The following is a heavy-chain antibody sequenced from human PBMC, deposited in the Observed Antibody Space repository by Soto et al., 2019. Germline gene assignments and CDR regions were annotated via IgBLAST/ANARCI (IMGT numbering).Heavy chain of an antibody. CDR3: ARTIILMIYARGPANWFDP. Sequence: SETLSLTCAVYGGSFSGYYWSWIRQPPGKGQEWIGEISHSGSTNYNPSLKSRVTISVDTSKNQFSLKLSSVTAADTAVYYCARTIILMIYARGPANWFDPWGQGTLVTVSS. V-gene: IGHV4-34*01. CDR1: GGSFSGYY. J-gene: IGHJ5*02. CDR2: ISHSGST. D-gene: IGHD2-8*01.